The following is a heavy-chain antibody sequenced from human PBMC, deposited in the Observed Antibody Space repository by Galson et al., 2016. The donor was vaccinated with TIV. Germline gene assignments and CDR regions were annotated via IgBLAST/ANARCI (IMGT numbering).Heavy chain of an antibody. J-gene: IGHJ4*02. Sequence: PALVKPTQTVTLTCTFSGFSLNTDGMCVNWIRQPPGKALEWLARIDWDDDKYYSPFLKTRLTISKDTSKNQVVLTLTDMDPVDTATYYCARTPDYYGTSHSHFDHWGQGTLVIVSS. CDR2: IDWDDDK. D-gene: IGHD3-10*01. V-gene: IGHV2-70*11. CDR3: ARTPDYYGTSHSHFDH. CDR1: GFSLNTDGMC.